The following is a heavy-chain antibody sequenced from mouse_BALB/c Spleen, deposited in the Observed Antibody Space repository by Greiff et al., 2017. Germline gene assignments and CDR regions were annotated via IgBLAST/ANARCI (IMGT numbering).Heavy chain of an antibody. J-gene: IGHJ2*01. CDR1: GYSITSDYA. V-gene: IGHV3-2*02. Sequence: EVKLVESGPGLVKPSQSLSLTCTVTGYSITSDYAWNWIRQFPGNKLEWMGYISYSGSTSYNPSLKSRISITRDTSKNQFFLQLNSVTTEDTATYYCARYYGSSYNFDYWGQGTTLTVSS. CDR3: ARYYGSSYNFDY. D-gene: IGHD1-1*01. CDR2: ISYSGST.